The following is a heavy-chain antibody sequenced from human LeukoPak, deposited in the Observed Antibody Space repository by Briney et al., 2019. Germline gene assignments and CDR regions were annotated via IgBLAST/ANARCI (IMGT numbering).Heavy chain of an antibody. J-gene: IGHJ6*03. Sequence: PGGSLRLSCAASGFTFSSYGMHWVRQAPGKGLEWVAFIRYDGSNKYYADSVKGRFTISSDNSKNTLYLQMNSLRAEDTAVYYCAKDPGLDWNYNYYYYMDVWGKGTTVTVSS. CDR3: AKDPGLDWNYNYYYYMDV. CDR2: IRYDGSNK. CDR1: GFTFSSYG. D-gene: IGHD1-1*01. V-gene: IGHV3-30*02.